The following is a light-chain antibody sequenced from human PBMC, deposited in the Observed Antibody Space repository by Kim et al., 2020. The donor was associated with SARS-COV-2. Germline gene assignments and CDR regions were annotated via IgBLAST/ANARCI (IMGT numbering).Light chain of an antibody. Sequence: DIQMTQSPSSLSASVGDRVTITCRASQDISRYLNWYQQKPGKAPKLLIYTASSLQSGVLSRFTGSGSETDFTLTISSLQPEDFATYYCQQTYSASRTFGQGTKVDIK. CDR1: QDISRY. CDR2: TAS. CDR3: QQTYSASRT. V-gene: IGKV1-39*01. J-gene: IGKJ1*01.